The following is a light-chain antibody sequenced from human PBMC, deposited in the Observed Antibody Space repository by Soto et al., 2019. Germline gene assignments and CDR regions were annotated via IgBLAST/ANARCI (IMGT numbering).Light chain of an antibody. V-gene: IGKV1-9*01. CDR1: QDISNY. CDR2: AAS. J-gene: IGKJ4*01. CDR3: QQLNTFLPT. Sequence: IQLTQSPSSLSASVWDRVTITCRASQDISNYLAWYQQKPGKAPNLLIYAASTLQSGVPSRFSGSGSGTDFTLTISSLQPEDSATYYCQQLNTFLPTFGGGTKVDIK.